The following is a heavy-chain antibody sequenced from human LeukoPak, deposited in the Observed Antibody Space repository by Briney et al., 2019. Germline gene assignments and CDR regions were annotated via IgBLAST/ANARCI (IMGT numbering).Heavy chain of an antibody. CDR2: INHSGST. Sequence: SETLSLTCAVFGGSFSDYYWSWIRQPPGKGLEWVGEINHSGSTNNNPSLKGRVTISVDTSKNQFSLKLSSVTAADTAVYYCARGRTGYSSGWKRSYYYYGMDVWGQGTTVTVSS. CDR1: GGSFSDYY. J-gene: IGHJ6*02. D-gene: IGHD6-19*01. CDR3: ARGRTGYSSGWKRSYYYYGMDV. V-gene: IGHV4-34*01.